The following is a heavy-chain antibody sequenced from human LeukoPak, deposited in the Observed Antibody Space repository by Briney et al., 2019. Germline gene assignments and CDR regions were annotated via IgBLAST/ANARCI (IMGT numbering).Heavy chain of an antibody. CDR2: ISSSSSYI. Sequence: GGSLRLSCAASGFTFSSYSMNWVRQAPGKGLEWVSSISSSSSYIYYADSVKGRFTISRDNAKNTLYLQMNSLRAGDTAVYYCAKSGKDTYSSSWAKYFSTGARAPWSPSPQ. CDR1: GFTFSSYS. J-gene: IGHJ1*01. D-gene: IGHD6-13*01. CDR3: AKSGKDTYSSSWAKYFST. V-gene: IGHV3-21*01.